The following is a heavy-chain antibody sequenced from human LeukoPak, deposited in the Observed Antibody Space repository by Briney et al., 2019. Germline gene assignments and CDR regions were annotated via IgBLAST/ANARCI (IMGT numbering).Heavy chain of an antibody. D-gene: IGHD1-26*01. J-gene: IGHJ4*02. CDR2: INTNTGNS. V-gene: IGHV7-4-1*02. Sequence: GASVKVSCKASGYTFTSYGISWVRQAPGQGLEWMGWINTNTGNSTYAQGFTGRFVFSLDTSVSTAYLQISSLKAEDTAVYYCARDWLGAEPNLDYWGQGTLVTVSS. CDR3: ARDWLGAEPNLDY. CDR1: GYTFTSYG.